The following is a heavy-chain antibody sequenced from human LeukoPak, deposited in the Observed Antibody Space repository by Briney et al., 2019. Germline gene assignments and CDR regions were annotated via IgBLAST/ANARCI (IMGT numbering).Heavy chain of an antibody. J-gene: IGHJ4*02. V-gene: IGHV3-33*01. CDR3: ARGTSGYYYVTDY. CDR2: IWYDGSNK. D-gene: IGHD3-22*01. CDR1: GFIFSSYG. Sequence: GGSLRLSCAASGFIFSSYGMHWVRQAPGKGLEWVAVIWYDGSNKYFADSVKGRFTISRDNSKNTLFLQMDSLRAEDTAVYYCARGTSGYYYVTDYWGQGTLVTVSS.